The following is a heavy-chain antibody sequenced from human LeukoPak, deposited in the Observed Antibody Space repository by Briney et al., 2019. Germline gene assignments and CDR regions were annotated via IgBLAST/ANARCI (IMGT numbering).Heavy chain of an antibody. CDR2: ISTSSRYI. CDR3: ARADCSSSTCYLRRSWFDP. CDR1: GFTLSNYD. D-gene: IGHD2-2*01. Sequence: GGSLRLSCAASGFTLSNYDMNWVRQAPGKGLEWVSSISTSSRYIYYKDSVRGRLTISRDDAKNSLYLEMNSLRAEDTAVYYCARADCSSSTCYLRRSWFDPWGQGTLVTVSS. V-gene: IGHV3-21*01. J-gene: IGHJ5*02.